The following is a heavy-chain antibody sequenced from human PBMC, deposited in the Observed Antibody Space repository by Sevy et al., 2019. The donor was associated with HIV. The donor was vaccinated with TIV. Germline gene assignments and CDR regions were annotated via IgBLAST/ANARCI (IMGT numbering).Heavy chain of an antibody. Sequence: GGSLRLSCAASGFTFSSYSMNWVRQAPGKGLEWVSYISSSSSTIYYADSVKGRFTISRDNAKNTLYLQMNSLRAEDTAVYYCARVPDYCTNGVCFFGYFDLWGRGTLVTVSS. CDR2: ISSSSSTI. CDR3: ARVPDYCTNGVCFFGYFDL. V-gene: IGHV3-48*04. CDR1: GFTFSSYS. J-gene: IGHJ2*01. D-gene: IGHD2-8*01.